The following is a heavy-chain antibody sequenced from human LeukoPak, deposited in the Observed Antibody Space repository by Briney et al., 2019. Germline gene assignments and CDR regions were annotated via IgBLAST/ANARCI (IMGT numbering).Heavy chain of an antibody. CDR3: ARTIFGVVIRLGDY. D-gene: IGHD3-3*01. CDR1: GFTFSSYA. J-gene: IGHJ4*02. V-gene: IGHV3-23*01. Sequence: GGSLRLSCAASGFTFSSYAMSWVRRAPGKGLEWVSAISGSGGSTYYAGSVKGRFTISRDNSKNTLYLQMNSLRAEDTAVYYCARTIFGVVIRLGDYWGQGTLVTVSS. CDR2: ISGSGGST.